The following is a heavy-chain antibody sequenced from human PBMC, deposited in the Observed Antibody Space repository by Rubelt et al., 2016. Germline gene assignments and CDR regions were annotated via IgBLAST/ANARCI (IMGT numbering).Heavy chain of an antibody. CDR2: ISAYNGNT. Sequence: QVQLVQSGAEVKKPGASVKVSCKASGYTFTSYGISWVRQAPGQGLEWMGWISAYNGNTNYAQKRQGRVTMTPDTATSTAYMELRSLRSDDTAGYYCARDLPPFRRYNWNFPLDYWGQGTLVTVSS. V-gene: IGHV1-18*01. D-gene: IGHD1-7*01. J-gene: IGHJ4*02. CDR3: ARDLPPFRRYNWNFPLDY. CDR1: GYTFTSYG.